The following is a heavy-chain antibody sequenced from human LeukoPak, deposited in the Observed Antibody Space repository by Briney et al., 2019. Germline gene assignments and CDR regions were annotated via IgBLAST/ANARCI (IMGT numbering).Heavy chain of an antibody. Sequence: SETLSLTCTVSGYSISGGHYWGWVRQPPGKGLEWIGYIYYSGSTNYNPSLKSRVTISVDTSKNQFSLKLSSVTTADTAVYYCARAAKLRFLEYSLDYWGQGTLVTVSS. CDR2: IYYSGST. D-gene: IGHD3-3*01. V-gene: IGHV4-61*08. J-gene: IGHJ4*02. CDR1: GYSISGGHY. CDR3: ARAAKLRFLEYSLDY.